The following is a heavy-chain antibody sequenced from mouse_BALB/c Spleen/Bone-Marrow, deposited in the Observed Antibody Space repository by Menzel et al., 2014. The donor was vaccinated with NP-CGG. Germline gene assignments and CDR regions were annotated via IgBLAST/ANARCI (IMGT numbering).Heavy chain of an antibody. V-gene: IGHV1-63*02. CDR2: IYPGSGNT. CDR1: GYAFTDYW. Sequence: VKLVESGAELVRPGTSVKISCTASGYAFTDYWLGWVKQRPGQGLEWIGDIYPGSGNTYYTEKFKGKATLTADTSSSISYMQLSSLTSEDSAGYFCARRRSLDYWGQGTILTVSS. J-gene: IGHJ2*01. CDR3: ARRRSLDY.